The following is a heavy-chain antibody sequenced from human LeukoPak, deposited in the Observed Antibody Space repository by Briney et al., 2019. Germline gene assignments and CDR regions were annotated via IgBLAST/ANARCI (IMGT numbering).Heavy chain of an antibody. Sequence: ASVKVSCKASGYTFTSHGISWVRQAPGQGLEWMGWISAYNGNTNYAQKLQGRVTMTTDTSTSTAYMELRSLRSDDTAVSYCARYSSGWYHFDSWGQGTLVTVSS. D-gene: IGHD6-19*01. J-gene: IGHJ4*02. CDR2: ISAYNGNT. CDR1: GYTFTSHG. V-gene: IGHV1-18*01. CDR3: ARYSSGWYHFDS.